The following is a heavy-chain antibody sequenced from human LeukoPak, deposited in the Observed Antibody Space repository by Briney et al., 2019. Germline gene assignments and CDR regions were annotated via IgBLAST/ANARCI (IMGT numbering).Heavy chain of an antibody. CDR2: MDPNSGNT. CDR1: GYTFSSYD. V-gene: IGHV1-8*01. Sequence: ASVKVSCKASGYTFSSYDINWVRQATEQGLEWMGWMDPNSGNTGYAQQFQGRVTMTRNTSISTAYMELSSLRSEDTAVYYCARLNRARGSYPAKYFDYWGQGTLVAVSS. D-gene: IGHD1-26*01. CDR3: ARLNRARGSYPAKYFDY. J-gene: IGHJ4*02.